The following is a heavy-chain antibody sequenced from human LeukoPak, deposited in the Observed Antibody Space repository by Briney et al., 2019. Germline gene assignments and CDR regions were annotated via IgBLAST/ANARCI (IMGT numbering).Heavy chain of an antibody. CDR1: GFTFSSHA. Sequence: QPGGSLRLSCAVSGFTFSSHAMSWVRQAPGKGLEWVSCISASGGATWYGDSVQGRFTISRDNSKNTVFLQMNDLRADDTAIYYCAKDGHATYHYFRMDVWGKGTMVTVSS. V-gene: IGHV3-23*01. J-gene: IGHJ6*03. D-gene: IGHD2-15*01. CDR3: AKDGHATYHYFRMDV. CDR2: ISASGGAT.